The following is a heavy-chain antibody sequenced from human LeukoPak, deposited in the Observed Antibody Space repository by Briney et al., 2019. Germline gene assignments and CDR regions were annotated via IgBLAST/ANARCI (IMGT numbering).Heavy chain of an antibody. J-gene: IGHJ4*02. CDR3: ANVLSSGYYYDY. Sequence: GGSLRLSCAASGFEFSNFGMVWVRQAPGKGLEWISAITGDGETTYYADTVKGRFTISRDNSQNTLYLQMNSLRAEDTALYYCANVLSSGYYYDYWGQGTLVTVSS. CDR1: GFEFSNFG. V-gene: IGHV3-23*01. D-gene: IGHD3-22*01. CDR2: ITGDGETT.